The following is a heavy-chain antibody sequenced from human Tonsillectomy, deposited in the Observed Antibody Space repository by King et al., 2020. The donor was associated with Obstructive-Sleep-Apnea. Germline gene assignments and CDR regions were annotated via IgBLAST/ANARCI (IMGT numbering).Heavy chain of an antibody. J-gene: IGHJ2*01. CDR2: IYYSGST. CDR3: ARSSSWEYWYFDL. CDR1: GGSISSGDYY. V-gene: IGHV4-30-4*01. D-gene: IGHD6-13*01. Sequence: QLQESGPGLVKPSQTLSLTCTVSGGSISSGDYYWSWIRQPPGKGLEWIGYIYYSGSTYYNPSLKSRVTISVDTSKNQFSLRLSSVTAADTAVYYCARSSSWEYWYFDLWGRGTLVTVSS.